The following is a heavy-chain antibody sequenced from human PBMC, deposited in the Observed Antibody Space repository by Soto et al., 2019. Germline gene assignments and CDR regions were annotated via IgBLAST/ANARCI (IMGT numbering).Heavy chain of an antibody. Sequence: ASVKVSCKASGFTFSDYYMHWVREAPGQGLEWMGWLNPKSGGTTYAQKFQGRLTLSRDTSINTAYMELSRLSIDDTALYYCARDSSGILWPYYYYGMDVWGQGTTVTVSS. J-gene: IGHJ6*02. D-gene: IGHD5-12*01. V-gene: IGHV1-2*02. CDR1: GFTFSDYY. CDR2: LNPKSGGT. CDR3: ARDSSGILWPYYYYGMDV.